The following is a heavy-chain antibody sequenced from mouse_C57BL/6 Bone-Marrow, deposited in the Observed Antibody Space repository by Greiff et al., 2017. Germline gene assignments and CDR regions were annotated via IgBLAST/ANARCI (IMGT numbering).Heavy chain of an antibody. J-gene: IGHJ3*01. CDR2: ISSGGSYT. Sequence: EVMLVESGGDLVKPGGSLKLSCAASGFTFSSYGMSWVRQTPEKRLEWVATISSGGSYTYYPDSVKGRFTISRDNAKNTLYLQMIRLKSEDKAMDYCARQGQLRRPFAYWGQGTLVTVSA. CDR3: ARQGQLRRPFAY. CDR1: GFTFSSYG. D-gene: IGHD3-2*02. V-gene: IGHV5-6*01.